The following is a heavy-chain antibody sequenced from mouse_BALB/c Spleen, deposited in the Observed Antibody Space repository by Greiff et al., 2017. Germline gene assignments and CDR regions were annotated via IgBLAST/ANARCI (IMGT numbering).Heavy chain of an antibody. CDR3: ARGTTVVALYWYFDV. CDR2: ILPGSGST. D-gene: IGHD1-1*01. V-gene: IGHV1-9*01. CDR1: GYTFSSYW. J-gene: IGHJ1*01. Sequence: VQLQQSGAELMKPGASVKISCKATGYTFSSYWIEWVKQRPGHGLEWIGEILPGSGSTNYNEKFKGKATFTADTSSNTAYMQLSSLTSEDSAVYYCARGTTVVALYWYFDVWGAGTTVTVSS.